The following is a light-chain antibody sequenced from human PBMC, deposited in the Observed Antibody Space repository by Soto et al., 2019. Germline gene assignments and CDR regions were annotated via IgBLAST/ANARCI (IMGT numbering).Light chain of an antibody. CDR2: GNS. CDR3: QSYDSSLSGSNV. Sequence: QSVLTQPPSVSGAPGQRVTISCTGSSSNIGAGYDVHWYQQLPGTAPKLPIYGNSNRPSGVPDRFSGSKSGTSASLAITGLQAEDEADYYCQSYDSSLSGSNVFGTGTKVTVL. V-gene: IGLV1-40*01. J-gene: IGLJ1*01. CDR1: SSNIGAGYD.